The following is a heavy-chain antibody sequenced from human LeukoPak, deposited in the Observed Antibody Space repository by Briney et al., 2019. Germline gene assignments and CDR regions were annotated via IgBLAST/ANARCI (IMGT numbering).Heavy chain of an antibody. D-gene: IGHD3-9*01. Sequence: GASVKVSCKASGYTFTGYYMHWVRQAPGQGLEWMVWINPHSGGTNYAQKFQGRVTMTRDTSISTAYMELSRLRSDDTAVYYCARGPSLRYFDWLSKYYYYMDVWGKGTTVTVSS. V-gene: IGHV1-2*02. CDR1: GYTFTGYY. CDR2: INPHSGGT. J-gene: IGHJ6*03. CDR3: ARGPSLRYFDWLSKYYYYMDV.